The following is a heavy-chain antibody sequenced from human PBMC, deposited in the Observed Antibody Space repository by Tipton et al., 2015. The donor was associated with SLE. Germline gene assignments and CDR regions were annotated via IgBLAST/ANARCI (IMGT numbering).Heavy chain of an antibody. V-gene: IGHV4-61*02. Sequence: TLSLTCTVSGGSISSGSYYWSWIRQPAGKGLEWIGRIYTSGSTNYNPSLKSRVTISVDTSKNQFSLKLSSVTAADTAVYYCARGRAVDYWGQGTLVTVSS. D-gene: IGHD6-25*01. J-gene: IGHJ4*02. CDR2: IYTSGST. CDR1: GGSISSGSYY. CDR3: ARGRAVDY.